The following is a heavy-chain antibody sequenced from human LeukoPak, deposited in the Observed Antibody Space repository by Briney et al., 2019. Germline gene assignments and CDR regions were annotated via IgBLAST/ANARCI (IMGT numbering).Heavy chain of an antibody. CDR2: INLDGTQN. J-gene: IGHJ6*02. CDR1: GFTFSRYW. V-gene: IGHV3-7*04. CDR3: ARLRPYSSTWYAYYGMDV. Sequence: GGSLRLSCAASGFTFSRYWMSWVRQAPGKGLEWVANINLDGTQNYYVDSVKGRFTISRDNAKNSLYLQMNSLRAEETAVYYCARLRPYSSTWYAYYGMDVWGQGTTVTVSS. D-gene: IGHD6-13*01.